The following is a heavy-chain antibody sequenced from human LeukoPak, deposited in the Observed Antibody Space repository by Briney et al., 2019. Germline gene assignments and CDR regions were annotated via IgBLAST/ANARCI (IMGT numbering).Heavy chain of an antibody. Sequence: PGGSLRLSCAVSGFTFSSCGMHWVRQAPGKGLEWVAVISYDGSNKYYADSVKGRFTISRDKSKNTLYLQMNSLRAEDTAVYYCAKDLLGGDSGSYYEVGELGMDVWGQGTTVTVSS. D-gene: IGHD1-26*01. CDR1: GFTFSSCG. J-gene: IGHJ6*02. V-gene: IGHV3-30*18. CDR2: ISYDGSNK. CDR3: AKDLLGGDSGSYYEVGELGMDV.